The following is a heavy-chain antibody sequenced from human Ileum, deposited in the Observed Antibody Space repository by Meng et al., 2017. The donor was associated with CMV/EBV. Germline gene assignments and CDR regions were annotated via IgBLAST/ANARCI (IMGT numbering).Heavy chain of an antibody. CDR3: ARLAAYCSSTSCYKAGNYFDY. D-gene: IGHD2-2*02. CDR2: IYPGDSDT. J-gene: IGHJ4*02. CDR1: GYSFTSYW. V-gene: IGHV5-51*01. Sequence: GGSLRLSCKGSGYSFTSYWIAWVRQMPGKGLEWMGIIYPGDSDTRYGPSFQGQVTISADKSISTAYLQWSSLKASDTAMYYCARLAAYCSSTSCYKAGNYFDYWGQGTLVTVSS.